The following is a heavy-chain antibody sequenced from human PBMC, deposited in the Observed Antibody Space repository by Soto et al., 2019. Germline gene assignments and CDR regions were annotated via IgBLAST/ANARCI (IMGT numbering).Heavy chain of an antibody. Sequence: QLQLQESGPGLVKPSETLSLTCTVSGGSISSYYWGWIRRPPRKGLEWIGSIYYSGSTYYNPSLKSRVTIAVDTSKNQFSLLLNSVTAADTAVYYCARRWCHSFDYWGQGTLVTVSS. D-gene: IGHD2-8*02. CDR1: GGSISSYY. J-gene: IGHJ4*02. CDR3: ARRWCHSFDY. CDR2: IYYSGST. V-gene: IGHV4-39*01.